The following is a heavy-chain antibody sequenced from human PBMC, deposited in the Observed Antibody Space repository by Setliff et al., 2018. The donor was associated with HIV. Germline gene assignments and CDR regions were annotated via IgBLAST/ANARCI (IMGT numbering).Heavy chain of an antibody. CDR3: ARGPVYSSTIDY. CDR2: SNHSGST. CDR1: GGSFSGYY. V-gene: IGHV4-34*01. J-gene: IGHJ4*02. D-gene: IGHD6-13*01. Sequence: SETLSLTCDVYGGSFSGYYWSWIRQPPGKGLEWIGESNHSGSTNYNPSLKSRVTISVDTSKRQFSLKLSSVTAADTAVFYCARGPVYSSTIDYWGQGTPVTVSS.